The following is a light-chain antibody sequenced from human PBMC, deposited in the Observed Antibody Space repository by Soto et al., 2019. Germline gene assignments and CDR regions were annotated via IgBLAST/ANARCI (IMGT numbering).Light chain of an antibody. J-gene: IGKJ2*01. V-gene: IGKV1-5*01. CDR2: DCS. CDR3: QQSNSYSST. CDR1: PSVSSW. Sequence: DIQMTQSPSTLSASVGGRVTITCRASPSVSSWLAWNQQKSEKAPKRLIYDCSSLESVVQSRFSGSGSGTEFTLTISSLQPDNCTTYYCQQSNSYSSTFGQGTKLEIK.